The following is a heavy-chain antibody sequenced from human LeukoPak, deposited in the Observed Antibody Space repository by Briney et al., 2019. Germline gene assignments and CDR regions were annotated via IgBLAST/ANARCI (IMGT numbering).Heavy chain of an antibody. Sequence: GGSLRLSCAASGFTVSSNYMSWVRQTPGKGLAWVSVLYSGGNTYCADSVKGRFTISRDNSKNMLFLQMNSLRAEDTAVYYCARVGRGDTYGYVDYWGQGTLVTVPS. D-gene: IGHD5-18*01. CDR2: LYSGGNT. J-gene: IGHJ4*02. CDR1: GFTVSSNY. V-gene: IGHV3-66*01. CDR3: ARVGRGDTYGYVDY.